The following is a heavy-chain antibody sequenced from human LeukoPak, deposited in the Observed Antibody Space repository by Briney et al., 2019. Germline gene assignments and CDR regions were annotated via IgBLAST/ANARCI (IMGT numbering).Heavy chain of an antibody. V-gene: IGHV1-2*02. Sequence: ASVKVSCKASGGTFSSYAISWVRQAPGQGLEWMGWINPNSGGTNYAQKFQGRVTMTRDTSISTAYMELSRLRSDDTAVYYCARDIYCSSTSCYSSTLDYWGQGTLVTVSS. CDR1: GGTFSSYA. CDR2: INPNSGGT. D-gene: IGHD2-2*02. J-gene: IGHJ4*02. CDR3: ARDIYCSSTSCYSSTLDY.